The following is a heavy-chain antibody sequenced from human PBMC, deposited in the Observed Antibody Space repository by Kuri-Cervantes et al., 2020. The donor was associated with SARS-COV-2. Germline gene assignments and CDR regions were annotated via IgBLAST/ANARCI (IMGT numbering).Heavy chain of an antibody. D-gene: IGHD1-26*01. Sequence: LSLTCAASGFTFSSYGMHWVRQAPGKGLEWVAVISYDGSNKYYADSVKGRFTISRDNSKNTLYLQMNSLRAEDTAVYYCAREGDYSGSLSGVDYWGQGTLVTVSS. V-gene: IGHV3-30*03. J-gene: IGHJ4*02. CDR1: GFTFSSYG. CDR2: ISYDGSNK. CDR3: AREGDYSGSLSGVDY.